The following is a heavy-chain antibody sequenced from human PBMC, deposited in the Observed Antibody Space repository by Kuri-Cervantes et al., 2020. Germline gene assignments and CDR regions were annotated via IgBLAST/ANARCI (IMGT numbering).Heavy chain of an antibody. Sequence: ASVKVSCKASGYTFTSYGISWVRQAPGQGLEWMGWISAYNGNKKYSQKFQGRVTITRDTSATTAYMELSSLRSADTAVYYCAAEDSSGYEGAFDIWGQGTMVTVSS. CDR3: AAEDSSGYEGAFDI. J-gene: IGHJ3*02. D-gene: IGHD3-22*01. V-gene: IGHV1-18*01. CDR1: GYTFTSYG. CDR2: ISAYNGNK.